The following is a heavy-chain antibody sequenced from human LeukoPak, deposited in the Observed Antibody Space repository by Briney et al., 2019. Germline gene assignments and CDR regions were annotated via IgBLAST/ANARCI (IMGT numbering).Heavy chain of an antibody. Sequence: EASETLSLTCTVSSGSFSSSSYFCGWIRQPPGMGLEWIATINYSGTTYYNPPLKSRVTTSVDTSRNQFSLKLNSVTAADTAVYYCARLRGGVQLWGDWGQGALVTVSS. CDR2: INYSGTT. CDR1: SGSFSSSSYF. D-gene: IGHD1-1*01. CDR3: ARLRGGVQLWGD. J-gene: IGHJ4*01. V-gene: IGHV4-39*01.